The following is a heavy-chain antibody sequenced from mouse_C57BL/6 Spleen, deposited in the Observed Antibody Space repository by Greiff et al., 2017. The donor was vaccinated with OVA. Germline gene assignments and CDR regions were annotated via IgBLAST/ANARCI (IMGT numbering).Heavy chain of an antibody. V-gene: IGHV1-7*01. CDR2: INPSSGYT. CDR1: GYTFTSYW. J-gene: IGHJ3*01. Sequence: VQLQQSGAELAKPGASVKLSCKASGYTFTSYWMHWVKQRPGQGLEWIGYINPSSGYTKYNQKFKDKTTLTADKSSSTAYMQLSSLTYEDSAVYYCLKTGDDYDYDGAYWGQGTLVTVSA. D-gene: IGHD2-4*01. CDR3: LKTGDDYDYDGAY.